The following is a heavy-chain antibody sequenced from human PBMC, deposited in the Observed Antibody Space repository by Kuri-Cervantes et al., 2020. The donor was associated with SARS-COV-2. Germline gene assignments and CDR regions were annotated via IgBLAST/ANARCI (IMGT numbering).Heavy chain of an antibody. CDR1: GYTFTDYY. Sequence: ASVKVSCKASGYTFTDYYMHWVRQAPGQGLEWMGWINPNSGGTNYAQKFQGWVTMTRDTSISTVYMELSRLRADDTAVYYCARSTPLRRLVVISQGGASDIWGQGTMVTVSS. D-gene: IGHD3-22*01. CDR3: ARSTPLRRLVVISQGGASDI. CDR2: INPNSGGT. J-gene: IGHJ3*02. V-gene: IGHV1-2*04.